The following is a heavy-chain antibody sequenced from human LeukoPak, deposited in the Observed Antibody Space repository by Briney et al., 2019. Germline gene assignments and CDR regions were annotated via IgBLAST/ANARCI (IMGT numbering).Heavy chain of an antibody. Sequence: GGSLRLSCAASGFIFSSYAMTWVRQAPGRGLEWLSTISGSGTTTYYVDSVKGWFTVSRDNSKNTLYLQMSSLRAGDTAVYYCAKAGHYGSGSYYSDYWGRGTQVTVSS. CDR1: GFIFSSYA. CDR3: AKAGHYGSGSYYSDY. J-gene: IGHJ4*02. V-gene: IGHV3-23*01. CDR2: ISGSGTTT. D-gene: IGHD3-10*01.